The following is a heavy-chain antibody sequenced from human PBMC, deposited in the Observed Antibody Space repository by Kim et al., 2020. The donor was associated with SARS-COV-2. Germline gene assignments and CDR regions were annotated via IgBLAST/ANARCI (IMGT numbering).Heavy chain of an antibody. J-gene: IGHJ6*02. D-gene: IGHD3-22*01. Sequence: KSRVTISVDTSKNQFSLKLSSVTAADTAVYYCARTLPSSGYYYYYYGMDVWGQGTTVTVSS. CDR3: ARTLPSSGYYYYYYGMDV. V-gene: IGHV4-39*01.